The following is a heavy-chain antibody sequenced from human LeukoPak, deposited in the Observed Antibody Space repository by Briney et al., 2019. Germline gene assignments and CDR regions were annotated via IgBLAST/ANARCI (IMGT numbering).Heavy chain of an antibody. CDR3: AKDRRGSSSAIVELGQ. Sequence: GGSLRLSCTGSGFTFSLYAMSWVRQAPGEGLEWVSAISGSGDTTYYADSVKGRFTISRDNSKDTLYLQMNSLRDEDTAVYYCAKDRRGSSSAIVELGQWGQGTLITVSS. CDR1: GFTFSLYA. CDR2: ISGSGDTT. D-gene: IGHD3-10*01. J-gene: IGHJ4*02. V-gene: IGHV3-23*01.